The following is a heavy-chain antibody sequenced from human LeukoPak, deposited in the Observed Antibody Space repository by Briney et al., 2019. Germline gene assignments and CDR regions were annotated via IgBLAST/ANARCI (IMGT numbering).Heavy chain of an antibody. Sequence: PGGSLRLSCAASEFAFSTYNMKWVRQAPGKGLEWVSYISTGSSTTYYADSVKGRFTISRDNVENSLYLQMNSLRDEDTAVYYCARVAAGYSVNYFDYWGQGTLVTVSS. J-gene: IGHJ4*02. V-gene: IGHV3-48*02. CDR3: ARVAAGYSVNYFDY. CDR1: EFAFSTYN. D-gene: IGHD4-23*01. CDR2: ISTGSSTT.